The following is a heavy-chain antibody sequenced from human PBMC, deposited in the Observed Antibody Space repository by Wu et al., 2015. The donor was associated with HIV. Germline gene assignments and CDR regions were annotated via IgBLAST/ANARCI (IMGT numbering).Heavy chain of an antibody. CDR3: ARDPVRTKTSRGNWFDP. CDR2: IIPLFTKI. V-gene: IGHV1-69*13. CDR1: GGSFNNYA. D-gene: IGHD3-10*01. Sequence: QVQLVQSGAEMKKPGSSVKVSCTASGGSFNNYAFNWVRQAPGQGLEWMGMIIPLFTKIDLAQKFQGRVTITADESASTLYIELTSLRSEDTAVYYCARDPVRTKTSRGNWFDPWGQGTLVTVSS. J-gene: IGHJ5*02.